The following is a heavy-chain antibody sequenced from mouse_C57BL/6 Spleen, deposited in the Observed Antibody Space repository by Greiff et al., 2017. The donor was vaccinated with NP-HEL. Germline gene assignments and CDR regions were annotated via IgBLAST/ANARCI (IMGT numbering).Heavy chain of an antibody. CDR1: GFSLTSYG. J-gene: IGHJ4*01. V-gene: IGHV2-6*02. D-gene: IGHD1-1*01. CDR3: ARKVTTVVPYAMDY. Sequence: VKLMESGPGLVAPSQSLSITCTVSGFSLTSYGVHWVRQPPGKGLEWLVVIWSDGSTTYNSALKSRLSISKDNSKSQVFLKMNSLQTDDTAMYYCARKVTTVVPYAMDYWGQGTSVTVSS. CDR2: IWSDGST.